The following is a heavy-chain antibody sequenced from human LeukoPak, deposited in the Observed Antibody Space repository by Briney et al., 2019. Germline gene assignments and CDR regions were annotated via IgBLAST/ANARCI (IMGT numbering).Heavy chain of an antibody. V-gene: IGHV4-59*01. Sequence: SETLSLTCTVPGGSISSYYWSWIRQPPGKGLEWIGYIYYSGSTNYNPSLKSRVTISVDTSKNQFSLKLSSVTAADTAVYYCARVSRAELRYFDWLLSGAFDIWGQGTMVNVSS. CDR3: ARVSRAELRYFDWLLSGAFDI. D-gene: IGHD3-9*01. CDR1: GGSISSYY. CDR2: IYYSGST. J-gene: IGHJ3*02.